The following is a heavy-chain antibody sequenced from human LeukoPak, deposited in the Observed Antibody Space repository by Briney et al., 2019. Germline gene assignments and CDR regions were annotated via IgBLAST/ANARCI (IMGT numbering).Heavy chain of an antibody. V-gene: IGHV4-39*07. CDR3: ARDLPWFDP. Sequence: SETLSLTCTVSGGSISSSSYYWGWIRQPPGKGLEWIGSIYYSGSTYYNPSLKSRVTISVDTSKNQFSLKLSSVTAADTAVYHCARDLPWFDPWGQGTLVTVSS. J-gene: IGHJ5*02. CDR2: IYYSGST. CDR1: GGSISSSSYY.